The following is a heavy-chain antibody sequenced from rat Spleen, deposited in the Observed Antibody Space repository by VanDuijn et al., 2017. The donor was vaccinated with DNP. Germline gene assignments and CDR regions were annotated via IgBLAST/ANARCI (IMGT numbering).Heavy chain of an antibody. J-gene: IGHJ3*01. CDR2: IWGHGST. V-gene: IGHV2-30*01. D-gene: IGHD1-12*01. CDR3: TRESWGYVMDA. CDR1: GFSLTSYN. Sequence: VQLQESGPGLEQPSQTLSLTCTVSGFSLTSYNVHWVRQPTGKGLEWMGIIWGHGSTDYNSALKSRLSINRDTSKSQVFLKMNSLQTDDTAIYYCTRESWGYVMDAWGQGTLVTVSS.